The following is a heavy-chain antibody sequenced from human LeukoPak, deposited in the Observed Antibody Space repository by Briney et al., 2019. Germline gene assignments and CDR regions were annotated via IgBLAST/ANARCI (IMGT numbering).Heavy chain of an antibody. Sequence: SETLSLTCTVSGGSISSGGYYWSWIRQHPGKGLEWIGYIYYSGSTYYNPSLKSRVTISVDTSKNQFSLKLSSVTAADTAVYYCARDWCSSTSCYYYYMDVWGKGTTVTVSS. D-gene: IGHD2-2*01. CDR2: IYYSGST. J-gene: IGHJ6*03. CDR1: GGSISSGGYY. V-gene: IGHV4-31*03. CDR3: ARDWCSSTSCYYYYMDV.